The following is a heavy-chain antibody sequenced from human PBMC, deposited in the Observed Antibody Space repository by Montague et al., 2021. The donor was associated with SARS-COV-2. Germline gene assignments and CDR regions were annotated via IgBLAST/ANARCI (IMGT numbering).Heavy chain of an antibody. V-gene: IGHV4-39*02. CDR2: IYDSGST. J-gene: IGHJ3*02. Sequence: SETLSLTCTVSGGSISSSNYYWDWIREPPGKGLEWIGSIYDSGSTYYXRCLKSRVTISVDTSKNHFSLKLSSVTAADTAAYYCARRGRKLLPVATTIGGFDIWGQGTMVTVSS. D-gene: IGHD5-12*01. CDR3: ARRGRKLLPVATTIGGFDI. CDR1: GGSISSSNYY.